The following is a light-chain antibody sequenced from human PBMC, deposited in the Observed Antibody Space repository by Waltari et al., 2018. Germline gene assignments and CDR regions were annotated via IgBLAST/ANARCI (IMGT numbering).Light chain of an antibody. CDR3: NSYSSSSSLVL. Sequence: QSALPHPASVSGSPGQSTTIPFTGTSSDVGAYNDVSWYQQHPGKAPKLMIYDVSNRPSGVSDRFSGSKSGNTASLTISGLQAEDEADYYCNSYSSSSSLVLFGGGTKLTVV. V-gene: IGLV2-14*03. CDR1: SSDVGAYND. CDR2: DVS. J-gene: IGLJ2*01.